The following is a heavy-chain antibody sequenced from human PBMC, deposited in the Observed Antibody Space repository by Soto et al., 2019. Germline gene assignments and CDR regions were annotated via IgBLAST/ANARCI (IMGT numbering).Heavy chain of an antibody. J-gene: IGHJ6*02. CDR2: IIPIFGTA. Sequence: ASVQVSCNASGGTFISYAISWVRQAPGQGLEWMGGIIPIFGTANYAQKFQGRVTITADESTSTAYMELSSLRSEDTAVYYCARVDYYDSSGYYPYYYYYGMDVWGQGTTVTVSS. D-gene: IGHD3-22*01. V-gene: IGHV1-69*13. CDR3: ARVDYYDSSGYYPYYYYYGMDV. CDR1: GGTFISYA.